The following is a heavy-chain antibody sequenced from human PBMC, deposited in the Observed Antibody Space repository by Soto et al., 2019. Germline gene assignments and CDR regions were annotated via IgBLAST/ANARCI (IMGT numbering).Heavy chain of an antibody. CDR1: GYTFTSYD. CDR2: MNHSIGNK. V-gene: IGHV1-8*01. D-gene: IGHD3-10*01. J-gene: IGHJ3*02. Sequence: ASVKVSCRASGYTFTSYDINWVREASGQGLEGVGWMNHSIGNKAYAQKFQGIVTMSRNTSISTADMELTSVRSEATAIYYCARGGVSRGAFDIWGRGTMGTVS. CDR3: ARGGVSRGAFDI.